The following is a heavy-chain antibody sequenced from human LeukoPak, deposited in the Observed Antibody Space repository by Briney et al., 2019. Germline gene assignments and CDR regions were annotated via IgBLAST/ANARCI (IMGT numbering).Heavy chain of an antibody. Sequence: SETLSLTCTVSGYSISSGYYWGWIRQPPGKGLEWIGSIYHSGSTYYNPSLKSRVTISVDTSKNQFSLKLSSVTAADTAVYYCARDGRGWYQYWGQGTLVTVSS. V-gene: IGHV4-38-2*02. CDR3: ARDGRGWYQY. CDR1: GYSISSGYY. D-gene: IGHD6-19*01. CDR2: IYHSGST. J-gene: IGHJ4*02.